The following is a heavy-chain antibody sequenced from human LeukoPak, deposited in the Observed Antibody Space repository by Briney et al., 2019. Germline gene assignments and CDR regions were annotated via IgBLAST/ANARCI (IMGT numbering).Heavy chain of an antibody. J-gene: IGHJ3*02. D-gene: IGHD2-2*01. CDR3: ARDRTPYCSSTSCYDAFDI. Sequence: GASVKVSCKASGGTFSSYTMSWVRQAPGQGLEWMGRIIPILGIANYAQKFQGRVTITADKSTSTAYMELSSLRSEDTAVYYCARDRTPYCSSTSCYDAFDIWGQGTIVTVSS. CDR2: IIPILGIA. CDR1: GGTFSSYT. V-gene: IGHV1-69*10.